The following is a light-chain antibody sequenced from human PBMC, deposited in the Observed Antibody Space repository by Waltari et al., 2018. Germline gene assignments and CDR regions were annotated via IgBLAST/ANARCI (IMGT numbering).Light chain of an antibody. V-gene: IGLV4-69*01. CDR3: QTGGHGTWV. Sequence: QLVLTQSPSASASLGASVRLTCTLDSGHSSNIIAWHQQQPEKGPRYLMKVNSDGSHSKGDEIPDRCAGSGSGAERYLTSASVQSEDEADYYCQTGGHGTWVFGGGTKLTGL. CDR1: SGHSSNI. CDR2: VNSDGSH. J-gene: IGLJ3*02.